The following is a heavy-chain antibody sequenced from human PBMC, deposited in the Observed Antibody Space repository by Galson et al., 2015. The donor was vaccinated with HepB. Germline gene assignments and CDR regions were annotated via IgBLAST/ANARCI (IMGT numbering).Heavy chain of an antibody. J-gene: IGHJ6*02. CDR3: ARDAGDGYNYYYGVDV. CDR2: ISSGGSR. D-gene: IGHD5-24*01. Sequence: SLRLSCAVSGFTVSSAYMGWVRQAPGKGLASVSVISSGGSRYYADSVKGRFSISRDNSKNTLYLQMDSLRPEDTAVYYCARDAGDGYNYYYGVDVWGQGTTVIVSS. CDR1: GFTVSSAY. V-gene: IGHV3-66*02.